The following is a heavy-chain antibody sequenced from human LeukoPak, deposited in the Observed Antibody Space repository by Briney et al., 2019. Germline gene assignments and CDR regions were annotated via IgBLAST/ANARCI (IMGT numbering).Heavy chain of an antibody. CDR1: GSTFSSYA. Sequence: PGGSLRLSCAASGSTFSSYAMSWVRQAPGKGLEWVSAISGSGGSTYYADSVEGRFTISRDNSKNTLYLQMNSLRAEDTAVYYCAKDGDILSLHHPVDYWGQGTLVTVSS. CDR3: AKDGDILSLHHPVDY. D-gene: IGHD2-15*01. V-gene: IGHV3-23*01. J-gene: IGHJ4*02. CDR2: ISGSGGST.